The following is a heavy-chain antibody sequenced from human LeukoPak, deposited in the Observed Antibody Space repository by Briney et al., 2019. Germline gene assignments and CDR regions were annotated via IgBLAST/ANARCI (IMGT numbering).Heavy chain of an antibody. J-gene: IGHJ3*02. CDR2: IYYSGST. D-gene: IGHD1-26*01. CDR1: GGSISSYY. CDR3: AREGLPIGIVGATGGAFDI. Sequence: KPSETLSLTCTVSGGSISSYYWSWIRQPPGKGLEWIGYIYYSGSTNYNPSLKSRVTISVDTSKNQFSLKLSSVTAADTAVYYCAREGLPIGIVGATGGAFDIWGQGTMVTVSS. V-gene: IGHV4-59*01.